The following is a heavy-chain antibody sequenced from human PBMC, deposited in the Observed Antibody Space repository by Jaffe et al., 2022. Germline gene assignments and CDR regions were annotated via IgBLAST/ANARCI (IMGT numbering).Heavy chain of an antibody. CDR2: ISWNSGSI. Sequence: EVQLVESGGGLVQPGRSLRLSCAASGFTFDDYAMHWVRQAPGKGLEWVSGISWNSGSIGYADSVKGRFTISRDNAKNSLYLQMNSLRAEDTALYYCAKDKRPSGVSSGIDYWGQGTLVTVSS. J-gene: IGHJ4*02. V-gene: IGHV3-9*01. CDR3: AKDKRPSGVSSGIDY. D-gene: IGHD2-15*01. CDR1: GFTFDDYA.